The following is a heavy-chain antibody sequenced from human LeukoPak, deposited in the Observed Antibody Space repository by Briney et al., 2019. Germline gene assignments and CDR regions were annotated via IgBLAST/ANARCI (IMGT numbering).Heavy chain of an antibody. CDR2: ISGSGGST. J-gene: IGHJ6*02. V-gene: IGHV3-23*01. CDR3: ARSIAVAGTAPILYYYYYGMDV. D-gene: IGHD6-19*01. Sequence: PGGSLRLSCAASGFTFSSFAINWVRQAPGKGLEWVSAISGSGGSTYYADSVKGRFTISRDNSKNTLYLQMNSLRAEDTAVYYCARSIAVAGTAPILYYYYYGMDVWGQGTTVTVSS. CDR1: GFTFSSFA.